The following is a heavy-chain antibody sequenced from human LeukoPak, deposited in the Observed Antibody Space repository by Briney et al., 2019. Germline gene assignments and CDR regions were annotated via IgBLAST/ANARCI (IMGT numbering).Heavy chain of an antibody. CDR2: INHSGST. CDR1: GGSFSGYY. CDR3: ASSYYDFWSGLLDY. V-gene: IGHV4-34*01. J-gene: IGHJ4*02. Sequence: SETLSLTCAVYGGSFSGYYWSWIRQPPGKGLEWIGEINHSGSTNYNPSLKSRVTISVDTSKNQFSLKLSSVTAADTAVYYCASSYYDFWSGLLDYWGQGTLVTVSS. D-gene: IGHD3-3*01.